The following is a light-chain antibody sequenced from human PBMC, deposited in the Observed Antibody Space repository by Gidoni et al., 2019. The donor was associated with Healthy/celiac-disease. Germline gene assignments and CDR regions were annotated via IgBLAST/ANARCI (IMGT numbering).Light chain of an antibody. CDR2: GAS. CDR3: QQYGSSPRT. V-gene: IGKV3-20*01. Sequence: VLTQSPGTLSFSPGERATISCRASQSVSSSYVAWYQKKPGQAPRLLIYGASSRATGIPDRFSGSGSGTDFTLTISRLEPEDFAVYYCQQYGSSPRTFGQGTKVEIK. CDR1: QSVSSSY. J-gene: IGKJ1*01.